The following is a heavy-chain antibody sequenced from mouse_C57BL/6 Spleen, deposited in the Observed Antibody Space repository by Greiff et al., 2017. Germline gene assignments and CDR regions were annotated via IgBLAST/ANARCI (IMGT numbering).Heavy chain of an antibody. CDR1: GIDFSRYW. CDR3: ARQPTTVVEGGYFDY. Sequence: EVQLQESGGGLVQPGGSLKLSCAASGIDFSRYWMSWVRRAPGKGLEWIGEINPDSSTINYAPSLKDKFIISRDNAKNTLYLQMSKVRSEDTALYYCARQPTTVVEGGYFDYWGQGTTLTVSS. V-gene: IGHV4-1*01. CDR2: INPDSSTI. J-gene: IGHJ2*01. D-gene: IGHD1-1*01.